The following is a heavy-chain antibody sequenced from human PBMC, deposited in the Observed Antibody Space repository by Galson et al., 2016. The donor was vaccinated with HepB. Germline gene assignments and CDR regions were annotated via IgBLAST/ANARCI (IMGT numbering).Heavy chain of an antibody. V-gene: IGHV4-31*03. CDR2: IYYSGTT. CDR3: ARDVCSGDDYDDRGYCPFYYYNGMDV. Sequence: TLSLTCTVSGGSISSGGYYWSWIRQHPGKGLEWIGYIYYSGTTYYNPSLQSRVTISLDTSKNQFSLRLRSVTAADTAVYCCARDVCSGDDYDDRGYCPFYYYNGMDVWGQGTTVTVSS. J-gene: IGHJ6*02. CDR1: GGSISSGGYY. D-gene: IGHD3-22*01.